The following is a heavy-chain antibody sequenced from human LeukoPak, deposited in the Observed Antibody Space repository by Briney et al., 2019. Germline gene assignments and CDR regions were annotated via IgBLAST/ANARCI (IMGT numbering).Heavy chain of an antibody. CDR1: GFTFSSYW. D-gene: IGHD6-19*01. Sequence: GGFLRLSCAASGFTFSSYWMSWVRQAPGKGLEWVANIKQDGSEKYYVDSVKGRFTISRDNAKDSLYLQMSSLRAEDTAVYYCARASRGLAVAGSDSWGQGTLVTVSS. J-gene: IGHJ5*01. CDR2: IKQDGSEK. CDR3: ARASRGLAVAGSDS. V-gene: IGHV3-7*01.